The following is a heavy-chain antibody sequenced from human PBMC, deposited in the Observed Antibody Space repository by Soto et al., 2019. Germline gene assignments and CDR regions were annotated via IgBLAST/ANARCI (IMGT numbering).Heavy chain of an antibody. CDR2: IYYSGST. CDR1: GGSISSGDYY. CDR3: ARDQGIAVAVFDY. V-gene: IGHV4-30-4*02. Sequence: SETLSLTCTVSGGSISSGDYYWSWIRQPPGKGLEWIGYIYYSGSTYYNPSLKSRVTISVDTSKNQISLKLRSVTAADTAVYYCARDQGIAVAVFDYWGQGTLVTVSS. D-gene: IGHD6-19*01. J-gene: IGHJ4*02.